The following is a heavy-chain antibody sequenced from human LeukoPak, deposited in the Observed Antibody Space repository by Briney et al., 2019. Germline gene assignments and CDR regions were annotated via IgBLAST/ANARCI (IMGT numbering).Heavy chain of an antibody. J-gene: IGHJ4*02. CDR3: AKVVRTGNSMFDF. CDR2: FSETNSGT. Sequence: PGRSLRLSCAASGFTFSSYAMHWVRQAPGKGLEWVSGFSETNSGTYYADSVKGRFTISRDNSRNTLYLQMNSLGAEDTAEYFCAKVVRTGNSMFDFWGQGTLVTVSS. V-gene: IGHV3-23*01. D-gene: IGHD2/OR15-2a*01. CDR1: GFTFSSYA.